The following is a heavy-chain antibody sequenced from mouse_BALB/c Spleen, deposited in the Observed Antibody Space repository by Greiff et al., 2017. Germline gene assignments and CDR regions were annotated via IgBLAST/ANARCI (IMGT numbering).Heavy chain of an antibody. V-gene: IGHV1S29*02. CDR1: GYTFTDYN. CDR2: IYPYNGGT. J-gene: IGHJ1*01. Sequence: EVQLQQSGPELVKPGASVKISCKASGYTFTDYNMHWVKQSHGKSLEWIGYIYPYNGGTGYNQKFKSKATLTVDNSSSTAYMELRSLTSEDSAVYYCVRDWYFDVWGAGTTVTVSS. CDR3: VRDWYFDV. D-gene: IGHD1-1*01.